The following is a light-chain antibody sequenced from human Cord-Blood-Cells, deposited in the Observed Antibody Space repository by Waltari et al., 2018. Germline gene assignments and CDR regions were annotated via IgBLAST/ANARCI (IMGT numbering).Light chain of an antibody. CDR3: CSYAGSYTFYV. CDR2: DVS. V-gene: IGLV2-11*01. J-gene: IGLJ1*01. Sequence: QSALTQPRSVSGSPGQSVTIPCTGTSSDVGGYNSDSRYQQHPGKAPQLMIYDVSKRPSGVPDRFSGSKSGNTASLTISGLQAEDEADYYCCSYAGSYTFYVFGTGTKVTVL. CDR1: SSDVGGYNS.